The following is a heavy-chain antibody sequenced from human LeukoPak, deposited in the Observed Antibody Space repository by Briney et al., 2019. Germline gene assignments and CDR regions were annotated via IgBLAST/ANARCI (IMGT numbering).Heavy chain of an antibody. CDR2: ITDDEDT. J-gene: IGHJ4*02. V-gene: IGHV3-23*01. D-gene: IGHD3-16*02. CDR3: ARGRATFGGVIVFDY. CDR1: GFPFRSYA. Sequence: GGSLRLSCVASGFPFRSYAMTWVRQTPGKGLESVSVITDDEDTYYADSVKGHFTISRDNSQNTVFLQMNSLRVEDTAVYYCARGRATFGGVIVFDYWGQGTLVTVSS.